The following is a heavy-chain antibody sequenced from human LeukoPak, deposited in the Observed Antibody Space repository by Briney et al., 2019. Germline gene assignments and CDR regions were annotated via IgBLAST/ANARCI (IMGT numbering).Heavy chain of an antibody. CDR2: INHSGST. J-gene: IGHJ5*02. Sequence: GSLRLSCAASGFNFRTYAMSWVRQAPGKGLEWIGEINHSGSTNYNPSLQSRVTISADTSKNQFSLNLRSVIAADTAVYYCTRGLRLGYCSGGSCYYWFDPWGQGTRVAVSS. D-gene: IGHD2-15*01. V-gene: IGHV4-34*01. CDR3: TRGLRLGYCSGGSCYYWFDP. CDR1: GFNFRTYA.